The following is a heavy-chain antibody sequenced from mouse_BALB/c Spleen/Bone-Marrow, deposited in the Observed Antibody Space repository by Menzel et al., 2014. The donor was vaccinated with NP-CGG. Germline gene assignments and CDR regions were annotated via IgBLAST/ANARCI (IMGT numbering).Heavy chain of an antibody. J-gene: IGHJ2*01. D-gene: IGHD2-3*01. CDR3: ARGWLLRHYFDY. CDR1: GHTFTEYT. Sequence: EVQLQQSGPDLVKPGASVKISCKTSGHTFTEYTMHWVKQSHVKSLEWIGGINPNNGGTSYSQKFKGKATWTVDKSSSTAYMELRSLTSEDSAVYYCARGWLLRHYFDYWGQGTTLTVSS. V-gene: IGHV1-18*01. CDR2: INPNNGGT.